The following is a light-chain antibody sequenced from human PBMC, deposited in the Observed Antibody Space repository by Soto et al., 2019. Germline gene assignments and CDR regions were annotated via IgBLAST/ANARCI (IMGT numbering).Light chain of an antibody. CDR2: DAS. V-gene: IGKV3-11*01. CDR3: QQRSNWPPEVT. Sequence: EIVLTQSPGTLSLSPGERATLSCTASQSVSSYLAWYQQKPGQAPRLLIYDASNRATGIPARFSGSGSGTDFTLTISSLEPEDFAVYYCQQRSNWPPEVTFSQGTRVEIK. CDR1: QSVSSY. J-gene: IGKJ5*01.